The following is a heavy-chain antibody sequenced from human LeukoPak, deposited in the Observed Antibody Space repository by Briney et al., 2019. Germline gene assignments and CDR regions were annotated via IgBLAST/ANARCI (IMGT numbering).Heavy chain of an antibody. Sequence: PGGSLRLSCAISGFTFSSYWMSWVRQAPGKGLEWVANINEDGSEKYYVDSVKGRFTISRDDAKRSIYLEMNSLRPEDTAVYYCAVQLGYWGQGTLVTVSS. CDR1: GFTFSSYW. D-gene: IGHD1-1*01. CDR3: AVQLGY. J-gene: IGHJ4*02. CDR2: INEDGSEK. V-gene: IGHV3-7*05.